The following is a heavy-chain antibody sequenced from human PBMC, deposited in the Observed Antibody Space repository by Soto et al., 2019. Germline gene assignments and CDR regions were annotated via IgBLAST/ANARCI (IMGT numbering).Heavy chain of an antibody. CDR2: INPSGGST. CDR1: GYTFTSYY. Sequence: ASVKVSCKASGYTFTSYYMHWVRQAPGQGLEWMGIINPSGGSTSYAQKFQGRVTMTRDTSTSTVYMELSSLRSADTAVYYCARVSPRGDYDDYWGQGTLVTVSS. D-gene: IGHD4-17*01. CDR3: ARVSPRGDYDDY. J-gene: IGHJ4*02. V-gene: IGHV1-46*03.